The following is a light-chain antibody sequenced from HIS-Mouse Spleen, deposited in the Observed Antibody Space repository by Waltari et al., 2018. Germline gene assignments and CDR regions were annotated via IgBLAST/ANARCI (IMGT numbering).Light chain of an antibody. CDR1: SSDVGGYNY. V-gene: IGLV2-11*01. CDR2: DVS. J-gene: IGLJ2*01. CDR3: CSYAGSSFNVV. Sequence: QSALTQPRSVSGSPGQSVTISCTGTSSDVGGYNYVTWYQQHPGKAPKLMIYDVSKRPSGVPDRFSGSKSGNTASLTISGLQAEDEADYYCCSYAGSSFNVVFGGGTKLTVL.